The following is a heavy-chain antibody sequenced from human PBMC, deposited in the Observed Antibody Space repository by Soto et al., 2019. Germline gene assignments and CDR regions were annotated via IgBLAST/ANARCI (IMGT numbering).Heavy chain of an antibody. CDR1: GGTFSSYA. J-gene: IGHJ3*02. CDR2: IIPVFGTT. Sequence: QVQLVQSGAEVKKPGSSVKVSCKASGGTFSSYAFTWVRQAPGQGLEWMGRIIPVFGTTNYAQKFQGRVTIIADESTSTAYMELSSVRSEDTAIYYCARSRATTVAFDIWGQGTLVTVSS. D-gene: IGHD1-1*01. CDR3: ARSRATTVAFDI. V-gene: IGHV1-69*01.